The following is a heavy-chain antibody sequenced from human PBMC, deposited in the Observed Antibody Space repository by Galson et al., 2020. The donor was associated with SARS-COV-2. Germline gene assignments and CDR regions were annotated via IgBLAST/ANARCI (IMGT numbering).Heavy chain of an antibody. J-gene: IGHJ6*02. Sequence: ASVKVSCKASGYTFTSYGISWVRQAPGQGLEWMGWISAYNGNTNYAQKLQGRVTMTTDTSTSTAYMELRSLRSDDTAVYYCASSAYYDFWSGYSLGWGGHYYYYYGMDVWGQGTTVTVSS. CDR1: GYTFTSYG. D-gene: IGHD3-3*01. CDR3: ASSAYYDFWSGYSLGWGGHYYYYYGMDV. V-gene: IGHV1-18*01. CDR2: ISAYNGNT.